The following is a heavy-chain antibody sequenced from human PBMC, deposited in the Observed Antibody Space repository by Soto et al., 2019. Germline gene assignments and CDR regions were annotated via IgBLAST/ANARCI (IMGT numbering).Heavy chain of an antibody. D-gene: IGHD5-12*01. CDR3: AKDLRSGYSGYDIYYYYGMDV. CDR1: GFTFDDYT. CDR2: ISWDGGST. J-gene: IGHJ6*02. V-gene: IGHV3-43*01. Sequence: PGGSLRLSCAASGFTFDDYTMHWVRQAPGKGLEWVSLISWDGGSTYYADSVKGRFTISRDNSKNSLYLQMNSLRTEDTALYYCAKDLRSGYSGYDIYYYYGMDVWGQGTTVTVSS.